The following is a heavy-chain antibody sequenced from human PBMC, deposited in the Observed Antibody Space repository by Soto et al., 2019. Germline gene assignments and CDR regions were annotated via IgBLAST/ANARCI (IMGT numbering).Heavy chain of an antibody. CDR2: IYNSVNT. CDR1: GGSISSDYYC. Sequence: QVQLQESGPGLVKPSQTLSLTCTVSGGSISSDYYCWSWIRQSPEKGLEWSGHIYNSVNTYSNPSLSSRVTIAVDTSKNPFSLKLTSVPAADTAVYYCARGPSGDKVDNWGQGTLVTVSS. J-gene: IGHJ4*02. V-gene: IGHV4-30-4*01. D-gene: IGHD7-27*01. CDR3: ARGPSGDKVDN.